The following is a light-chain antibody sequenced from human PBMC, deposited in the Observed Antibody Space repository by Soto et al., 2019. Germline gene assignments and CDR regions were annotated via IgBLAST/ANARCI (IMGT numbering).Light chain of an antibody. CDR3: QQYVTPPST. Sequence: EIVLTQSPGTLSLSTGERATLSCRASQSVSSSYLAWYQQKPGQAPRLLIYGASSRATGIPDRFSGSGSGTDFTLTISRLEPEDFAVYYCQQYVTPPSTFGEGTKVEIK. J-gene: IGKJ4*01. CDR2: GAS. V-gene: IGKV3-20*01. CDR1: QSVSSSY.